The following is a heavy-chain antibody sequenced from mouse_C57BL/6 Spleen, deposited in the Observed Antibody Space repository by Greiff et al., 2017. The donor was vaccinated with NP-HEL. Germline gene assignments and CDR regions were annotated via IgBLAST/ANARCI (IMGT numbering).Heavy chain of an antibody. Sequence: VQLQQPGAELVMPGASVKLSCKASGYTFTSYWMHWVKQRPGQGLEWIGEIDPSDSYTNYNQKFKGKSTLTVDKSSSTAYMQLSSLTSEDSAVYYCARKLDYGSSYFDYWGQGTTLTVSS. D-gene: IGHD1-1*01. CDR2: IDPSDSYT. CDR3: ARKLDYGSSYFDY. J-gene: IGHJ2*01. CDR1: GYTFTSYW. V-gene: IGHV1-69*01.